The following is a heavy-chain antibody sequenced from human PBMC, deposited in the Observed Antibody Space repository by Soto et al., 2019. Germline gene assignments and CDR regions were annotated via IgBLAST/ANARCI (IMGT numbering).Heavy chain of an antibody. V-gene: IGHV4-39*01. CDR3: ATSQKGYNWNYFDH. Sequence: SETLSLTCAVSGGSVSGSYYYWAWLRQSPGKGPEWIGSVFHTGFTSYNPSLESRVSVSVDTSKSRFSLTLSAVTASDTAVYYCATSQKGYNWNYFDHWGQGALVTVSS. CDR2: VFHTGFT. D-gene: IGHD1-1*01. J-gene: IGHJ4*02. CDR1: GGSVSGSYYY.